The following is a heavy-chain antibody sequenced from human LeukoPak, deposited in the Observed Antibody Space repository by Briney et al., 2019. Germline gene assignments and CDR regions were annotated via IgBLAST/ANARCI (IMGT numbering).Heavy chain of an antibody. D-gene: IGHD3-9*01. Sequence: ASVKVSCKASGYTFTGYYMHWVRQAPGQGLEWMGWINPNSGGTDYTQKFQGRVTMTRDTSISTAYMELSRLRSDDTAVYYCAREYILTAYYGDYWGQGTLVTVSS. CDR3: AREYILTAYYGDY. V-gene: IGHV1-2*02. J-gene: IGHJ4*02. CDR1: GYTFTGYY. CDR2: INPNSGGT.